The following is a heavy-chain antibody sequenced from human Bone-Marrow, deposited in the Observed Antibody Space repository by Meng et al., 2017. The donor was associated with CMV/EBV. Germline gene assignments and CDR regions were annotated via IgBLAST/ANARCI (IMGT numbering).Heavy chain of an antibody. CDR1: GFTFSSYS. J-gene: IGHJ6*02. Sequence: GESLKISCAASGFTFSSYSMNWVRQAPGRGLEWVAFIRYDGGNKYYADSVKGRFTISRDNSKNTLDLQMSSLRAEDTAVYYCAKDKGQLAIYYYYYGMDVWGQGTTVTVSS. CDR2: IRYDGGNK. V-gene: IGHV3-30*02. CDR3: AKDKGQLAIYYYYYGMDV. D-gene: IGHD6-13*01.